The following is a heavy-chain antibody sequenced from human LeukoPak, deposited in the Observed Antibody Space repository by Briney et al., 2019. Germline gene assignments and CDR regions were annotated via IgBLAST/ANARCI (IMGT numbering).Heavy chain of an antibody. D-gene: IGHD5-18*01. V-gene: IGHV3-30-3*01. Sequence: GGSLRLSCAASGFTFSTYAMHWVRQAPGKGLEWVAVISYDGSNKDYADSVKGRFTISRDNSKDTLYLQMNSLRAEDTAVYYCARRRLWLQNGESAFDYWGQGTLVTVSS. J-gene: IGHJ4*02. CDR3: ARRRLWLQNGESAFDY. CDR1: GFTFSTYA. CDR2: ISYDGSNK.